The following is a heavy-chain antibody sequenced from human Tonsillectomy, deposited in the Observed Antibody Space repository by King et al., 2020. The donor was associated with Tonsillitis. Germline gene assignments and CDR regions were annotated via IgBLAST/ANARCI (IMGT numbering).Heavy chain of an antibody. Sequence: QLVESGGGLVKPGGSLRLSCEASGFTFSDYYISWIRQAPGKGLEWVSHIVNSVTYTNSAHSLKGRFSISRDNAKNSVYLQRNSLRAEDTAVYYCARDISNYGFDYWGQGTLATASS. J-gene: IGHJ4*02. CDR3: ARDISNYGFDY. V-gene: IGHV3-11*05. CDR2: IVNSVTYT. D-gene: IGHD4-17*01. CDR1: GFTFSDYY.